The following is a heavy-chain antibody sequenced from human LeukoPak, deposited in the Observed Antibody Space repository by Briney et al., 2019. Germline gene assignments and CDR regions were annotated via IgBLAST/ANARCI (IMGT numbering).Heavy chain of an antibody. CDR3: ARSYYYDSNGYFDY. V-gene: IGHV1-3*01. CDR2: INAGNGNT. J-gene: IGHJ4*02. Sequence: ASVKVSCKASGYTFTSYAMHWVRQAPGQRLEWMGWINAGNGNTEYSQTFQDRVTITRDTSASTAYMELSSLRSEDTAVYYCARSYYYDSNGYFDYWGQGTLVTVSS. D-gene: IGHD3-22*01. CDR1: GYTFTSYA.